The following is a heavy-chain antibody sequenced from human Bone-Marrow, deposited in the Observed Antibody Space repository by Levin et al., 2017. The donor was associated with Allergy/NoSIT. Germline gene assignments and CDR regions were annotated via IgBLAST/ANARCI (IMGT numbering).Heavy chain of an antibody. CDR2: IIPILGIA. CDR3: ARVVDSGPIEWFDP. V-gene: IGHV1-69*02. CDR1: GGTFSSYT. J-gene: IGHJ5*02. D-gene: IGHD2-15*01. Sequence: SVKVSCKASGGTFSSYTISWVRQAPGQGLEWMGRIIPILGIANYAQKFQGRVTITADKSTSTAYMELSSLRSEDTAVYYCARVVDSGPIEWFDPWGQGTLVTVSS.